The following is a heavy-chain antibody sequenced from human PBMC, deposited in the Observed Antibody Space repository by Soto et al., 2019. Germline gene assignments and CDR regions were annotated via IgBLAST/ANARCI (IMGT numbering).Heavy chain of an antibody. CDR1: GFTFSSYG. V-gene: IGHV3-33*01. J-gene: IGHJ6*03. CDR3: ARERGALDDFWSGFRKVRPAAMDV. Sequence: PGGSLRLSCAASGFTFSSYGMHWVRQAPGKGLERMAVIWYDGSNKYYADSVKGRFTISRDNSKNTLYLQMNSLRAEDTAVYYCARERGALDDFWSGFRKVRPAAMDVWGKGTTVTVSS. D-gene: IGHD3-3*01. CDR2: IWYDGSNK.